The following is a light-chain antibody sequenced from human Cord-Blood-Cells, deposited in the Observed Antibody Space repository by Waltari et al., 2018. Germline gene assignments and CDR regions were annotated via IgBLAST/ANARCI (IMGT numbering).Light chain of an antibody. Sequence: QSVLTQPPSVSGAPGQRVTISCPGSSSHIGAGYRLHRSQQVPGTAPKLLIYGNSNRPSGVPDRFSGSKSGTSASLAITGLQAEDEADYYCQSYDSSLSGVVFGGGTKLTVL. CDR3: QSYDSSLSGVV. CDR2: GNS. J-gene: IGLJ2*01. CDR1: SSHIGAGYR. V-gene: IGLV1-40*01.